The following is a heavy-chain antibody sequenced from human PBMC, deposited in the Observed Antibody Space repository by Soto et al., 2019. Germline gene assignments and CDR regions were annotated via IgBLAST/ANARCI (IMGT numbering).Heavy chain of an antibody. D-gene: IGHD3-10*01. CDR1: GYTFTSYA. V-gene: IGHV1-3*01. Sequence: ASVKVSCKASGYTFTSYAMHWVRQAPGQRLEWMGWINAGNGNTKYSQKFQGRGTITRDTSASTAYMELSSLRSEDTAVYYCARDRGDDLYVDYYMDVWGKGTTVTVSS. CDR2: INAGNGNT. J-gene: IGHJ6*03. CDR3: ARDRGDDLYVDYYMDV.